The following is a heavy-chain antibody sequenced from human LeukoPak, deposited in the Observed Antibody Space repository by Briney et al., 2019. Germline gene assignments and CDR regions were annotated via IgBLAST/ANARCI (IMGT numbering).Heavy chain of an antibody. D-gene: IGHD3-10*01. Sequence: SETLSLTCTVSGGSISSYYWSWIRQPPGKGLEWIGYIYYSGSTNYNPSLKSRVTISVDTSKNQFSLKLSSVPAADTAVYYCARDSGYGSGSYYTRTVSGFDPWGQGSLVTVSS. CDR2: IYYSGST. V-gene: IGHV4-59*01. J-gene: IGHJ5*02. CDR1: GGSISSYY. CDR3: ARDSGYGSGSYYTRTVSGFDP.